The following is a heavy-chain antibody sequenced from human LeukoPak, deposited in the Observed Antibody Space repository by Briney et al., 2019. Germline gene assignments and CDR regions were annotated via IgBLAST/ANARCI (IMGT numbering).Heavy chain of an antibody. CDR1: GGSTSSYF. CDR3: ARAFYPGYYSYMAV. Sequence: SETLSLTCNVSGGSTSSYFWTWIRQPPGKGLEWIAYIYYSGSTKYNPSLKSRVTISVDTSKNQFSLKLSSVTAADTAVYYCARAFYPGYYSYMAVWGKGTTVTVSS. V-gene: IGHV4-59*01. D-gene: IGHD3-3*02. CDR2: IYYSGST. J-gene: IGHJ6*03.